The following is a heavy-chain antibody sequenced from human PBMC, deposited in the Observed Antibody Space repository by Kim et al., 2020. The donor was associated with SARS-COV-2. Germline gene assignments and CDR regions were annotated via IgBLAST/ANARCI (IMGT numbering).Heavy chain of an antibody. Sequence: ASVKVSCKASGYTFTSYYMHWVRQAPGQGLEWMGIINPSGGSTSYAQKFQGRVTMTRDTSTSTVYMELSSLRSEDTAVYYCARDLESTSNWLGYYFDYWGQGTLVTVSS. CDR1: GYTFTSYY. V-gene: IGHV1-46*01. J-gene: IGHJ4*02. CDR2: INPSGGST. CDR3: ARDLESTSNWLGYYFDY. D-gene: IGHD2-2*01.